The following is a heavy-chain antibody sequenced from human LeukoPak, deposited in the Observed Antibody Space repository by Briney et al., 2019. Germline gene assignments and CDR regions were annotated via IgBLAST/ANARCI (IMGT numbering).Heavy chain of an antibody. J-gene: IGHJ4*02. D-gene: IGHD3-10*01. Sequence: PGGSLRLSCAASGFTFDDYAMRWVRQAPGKGLEWVSLISWDGGRTYYADSVKGRFTISRDNSKNSLYLQMNSLRAEDTALYYCAKDKFDGSGSYYFDYWGQGTLVTVSS. CDR1: GFTFDDYA. CDR3: AKDKFDGSGSYYFDY. CDR2: ISWDGGRT. V-gene: IGHV3-43D*03.